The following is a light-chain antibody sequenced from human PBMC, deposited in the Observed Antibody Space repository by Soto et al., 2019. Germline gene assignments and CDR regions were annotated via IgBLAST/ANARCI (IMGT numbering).Light chain of an antibody. Sequence: EFVLTQSPGTLSFSPGERATLSCRASQSVSSKLAWYQQKPGQAPRLLIYGASTRATGIPARFSGSGSGTEFTLIISSLQSEDSAVYYCQQYNSWLWTFGQGTKVDIK. CDR2: GAS. V-gene: IGKV3-15*01. J-gene: IGKJ1*01. CDR3: QQYNSWLWT. CDR1: QSVSSK.